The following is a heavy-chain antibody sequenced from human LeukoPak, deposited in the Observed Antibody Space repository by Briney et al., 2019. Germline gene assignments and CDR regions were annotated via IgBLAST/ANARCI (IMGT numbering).Heavy chain of an antibody. Sequence: GGSLRLSCAASGFTFSNYWMSWVRQAPGKGLEWVANINQGGREKYYLNSVKGRFTISRDNAKNSLYLQMNSLRTDDTAIHYCVRDGSGYDYWGQGTLVTVSS. J-gene: IGHJ4*02. CDR1: GFTFSNYW. CDR2: INQGGREK. V-gene: IGHV3-7*05. D-gene: IGHD6-19*01. CDR3: VRDGSGYDY.